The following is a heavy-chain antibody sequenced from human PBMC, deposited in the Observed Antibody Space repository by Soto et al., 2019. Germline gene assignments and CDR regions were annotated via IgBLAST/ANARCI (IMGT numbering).Heavy chain of an antibody. Sequence: EVQLVESGGGLVKPGGSLRLSCAASGFTFSSYNMNWVRQAPGKGLEWVSSISSSSSYIYYADSVKGRFTISRDNAKNSLYLQMNSLRAEDTAVYYCARDRSTTTVTAYYFDYWGQGTLVTVSS. J-gene: IGHJ4*02. CDR3: ARDRSTTTVTAYYFDY. V-gene: IGHV3-21*01. D-gene: IGHD4-17*01. CDR2: ISSSSSYI. CDR1: GFTFSSYN.